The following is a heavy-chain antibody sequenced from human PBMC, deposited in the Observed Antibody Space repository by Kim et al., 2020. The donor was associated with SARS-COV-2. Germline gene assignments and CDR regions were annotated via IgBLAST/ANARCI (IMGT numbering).Heavy chain of an antibody. CDR2: IKQDGSEK. V-gene: IGHV3-7*03. D-gene: IGHD3-9*01. CDR1: GFTFSSYW. CDR3: AREGYDILTGGFDY. Sequence: GGSLRLSCAASGFTFSSYWMSWVRQAPGKGLEWVANIKQDGSEKYYVDSVKGRFTISRDNAKNSLYLQMNSLRAEDTAVYYCAREGYDILTGGFDYWGQGTLVTVSS. J-gene: IGHJ4*02.